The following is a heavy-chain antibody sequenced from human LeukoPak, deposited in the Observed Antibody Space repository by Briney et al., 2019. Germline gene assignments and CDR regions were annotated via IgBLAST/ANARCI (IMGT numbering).Heavy chain of an antibody. CDR2: IYYSGST. V-gene: IGHV4-59*01. Sequence: SETLSLTCAVYGGSISSYYWSWIRQPPGKGLEWIGYIYYSGSTNYNPSLKSRVTISVDTSKNQFSLKLSSVTAADTAVYYCARARGSYGDFDYWGQGTLATVSS. J-gene: IGHJ4*02. D-gene: IGHD1-26*01. CDR3: ARARGSYGDFDY. CDR1: GGSISSYY.